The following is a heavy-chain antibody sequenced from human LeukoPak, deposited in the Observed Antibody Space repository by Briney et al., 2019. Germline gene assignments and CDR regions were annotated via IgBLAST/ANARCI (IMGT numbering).Heavy chain of an antibody. J-gene: IGHJ6*02. Sequence: PGGSLRLSCVGSGFTSIAYALTWARQAPGKGLEWVSGISGGGVTTYYADSVKGRFTISRDNSKNTLYLQMNSLRAEDTAVYYCARDRMDVWGQGTTVTVSS. V-gene: IGHV3-23*01. CDR1: GFTSIAYA. CDR2: ISGGGVTT. CDR3: ARDRMDV.